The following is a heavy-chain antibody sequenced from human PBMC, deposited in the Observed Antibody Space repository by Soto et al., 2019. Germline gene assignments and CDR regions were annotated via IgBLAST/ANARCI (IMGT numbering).Heavy chain of an antibody. V-gene: IGHV5-10-1*01. J-gene: IGHJ6*02. CDR1: GYSFTNYW. Sequence: PGESLKISCKGSGYSFTNYWISWVRQMPGKGLEWMGRIDPSDSYSNYSPSFQGHVTISADKSISTAYLQWNSLKASDTAMYYCASRILADDVYYYNDMDVWGQGATVTISS. CDR2: IDPSDSYS. CDR3: ASRILADDVYYYNDMDV.